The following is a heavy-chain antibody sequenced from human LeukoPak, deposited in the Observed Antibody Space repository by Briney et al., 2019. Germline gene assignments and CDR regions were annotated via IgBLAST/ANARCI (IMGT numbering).Heavy chain of an antibody. CDR3: ARGDRGYSYDAYYYYYYMDV. CDR2: IYYSGST. Sequence: SETLSLTCTVSGGSISSSSYYWGWIRQPPGKGLEWIGSIYYSGSTYYNPSLKSRVTISVDTSKNQFSLKLSSVTAADTAVYYCARGDRGYSYDAYYYYYYMDVWGKGTTVTVSS. CDR1: GGSISSSSYY. V-gene: IGHV4-39*07. J-gene: IGHJ6*03. D-gene: IGHD5-18*01.